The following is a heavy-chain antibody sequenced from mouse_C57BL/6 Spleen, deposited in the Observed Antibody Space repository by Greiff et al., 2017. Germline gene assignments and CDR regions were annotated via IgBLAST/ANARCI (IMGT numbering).Heavy chain of an antibody. D-gene: IGHD1-1*01. CDR1: GFPFSSYT. V-gene: IGHV5-9*01. J-gene: IGHJ4*01. Sequence: EVKLQESGGGLVKPGGSLKLSCAASGFPFSSYTMSWVRQTPEKRLEWVATISGGGGNTYYPDSVKGRFTISRDNAKNTLYLQLSSLRSEDTALYDGARLFTTVVANAMDCWGQGTSVTVSS. CDR3: ARLFTTVVANAMDC. CDR2: ISGGGGNT.